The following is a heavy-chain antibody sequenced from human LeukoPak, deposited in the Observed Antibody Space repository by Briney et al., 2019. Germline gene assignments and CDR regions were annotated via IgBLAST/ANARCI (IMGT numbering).Heavy chain of an antibody. CDR1: GGTFSSHA. V-gene: IGHV1-69*13. D-gene: IGHD6-13*01. J-gene: IGHJ5*02. Sequence: SVKVSCKASGGTFSSHAISWVRQAPGQGLEWMGGIIPIFGTANYAQKFQGRVTITADESTSTAYMELSSLRSEDTAVYYCARDSSSWYNWFDPWGQGTLVTVSS. CDR2: IIPIFGTA. CDR3: ARDSSSWYNWFDP.